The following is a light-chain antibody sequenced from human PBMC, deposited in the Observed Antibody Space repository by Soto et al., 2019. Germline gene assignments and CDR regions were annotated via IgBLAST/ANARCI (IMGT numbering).Light chain of an antibody. V-gene: IGLV2-14*03. CDR3: SSNTTSNTRQIV. Sequence: QSALTQPASVSGSPGQSITISCTGTSSDVGGYNYVSWYQHHPGKAPKLIIYDVSNRPSGVSNRFSGSKSGNTASLTISGLQPEDEADYYCSSNTTSNTRQIVFGTGTKVTVL. CDR2: DVS. CDR1: SSDVGGYNY. J-gene: IGLJ1*01.